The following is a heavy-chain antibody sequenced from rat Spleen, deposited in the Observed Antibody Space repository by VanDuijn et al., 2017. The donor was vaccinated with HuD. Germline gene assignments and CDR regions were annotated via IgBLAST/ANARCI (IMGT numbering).Heavy chain of an antibody. J-gene: IGHJ4*01. CDR1: GFSLSTYH. Sequence: QVQLKESGPGLVQPSQTLSLTCTVSGFSLSTYHVSWVRQPPGKGLEWMGRMRFNGDTSYNSVLKSRLSISRDTSKNQVFLKVNSLQTDDTGTYYCTTATEGPYVLDAWGQGASVTVSS. D-gene: IGHD1-11*01. CDR3: TTATEGPYVLDA. V-gene: IGHV2-63*01. CDR2: MRFNGDT.